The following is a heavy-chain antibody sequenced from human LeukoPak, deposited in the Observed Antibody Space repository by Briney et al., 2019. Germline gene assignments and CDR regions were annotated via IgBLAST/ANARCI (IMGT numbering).Heavy chain of an antibody. Sequence: PGGSLRLSCAASGFTFSSYTMNWVRQAPGKGLEWVSYISTSTTIYYTDSVKGRFTISRDNAKSSLYLQMNSLRDEDTAVYYCARYPTFCSSTSCYYYYYYGMDVWGQGTTVTVSS. CDR2: ISTSTTI. D-gene: IGHD2-2*01. CDR3: ARYPTFCSSTSCYYYYYYGMDV. V-gene: IGHV3-48*02. J-gene: IGHJ6*02. CDR1: GFTFSSYT.